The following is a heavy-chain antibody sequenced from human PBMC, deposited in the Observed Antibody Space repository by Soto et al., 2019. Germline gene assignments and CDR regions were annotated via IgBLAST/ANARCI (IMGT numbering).Heavy chain of an antibody. D-gene: IGHD2-21*02. CDR1: GLTFSTYG. V-gene: IGHV3-30*03. CDR2: ISYDGRNN. Sequence: QVQLVQSGGGVVQPGRSLRLSCDASGLTFSTYGIHWVRQAPGKGLEWLAIISYDGRNNNYADSVKGRFTISRDNSKNTMYLQMNTLRAEDTAVYYCASCCSGGSCYVSGMDVWGHGTMVTV. J-gene: IGHJ6*02. CDR3: ASCCSGGSCYVSGMDV.